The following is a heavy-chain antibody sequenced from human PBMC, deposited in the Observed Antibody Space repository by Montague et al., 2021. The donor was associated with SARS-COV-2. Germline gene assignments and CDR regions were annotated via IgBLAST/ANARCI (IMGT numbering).Heavy chain of an antibody. CDR1: GFTVSSNY. J-gene: IGHJ4*02. D-gene: IGHD3-10*01. Sequence: SLRLSCAASGFTVSSNYMSWVRQAPGKGLEWVSLTYSSGRTSYADSVKGRFTMSRDNSKNTLYLQMNSLRAEDTAVYYCARDFGESRDHWGQGTPVTVSS. CDR3: ARDFGESRDH. CDR2: TYSSGRT. V-gene: IGHV3-53*01.